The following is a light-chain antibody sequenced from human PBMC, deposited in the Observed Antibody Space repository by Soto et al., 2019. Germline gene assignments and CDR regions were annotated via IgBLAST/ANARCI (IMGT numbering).Light chain of an antibody. Sequence: QSVLTQPPSVSGAPGQRVTISCTGSSSNIGAGYDVHWYQQLPGTAPKLLIYGNSNRPSGVPDRFSGSKSGTSASLAITGLQAEDEAGYYCQSYDSSLSLYVFGTGTKVTVL. CDR2: GNS. CDR1: SSNIGAGYD. CDR3: QSYDSSLSLYV. J-gene: IGLJ1*01. V-gene: IGLV1-40*01.